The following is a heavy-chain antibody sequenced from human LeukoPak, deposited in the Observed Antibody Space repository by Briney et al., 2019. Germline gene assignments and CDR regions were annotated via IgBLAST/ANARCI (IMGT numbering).Heavy chain of an antibody. CDR1: GFTFGDYA. CDR2: IRSKAYGGTT. Sequence: GGSLRLSCTASGFTFGDYAMSWVRQAPGKGLEWVGFIRSKAYGGTTEYAAPVKGRFTISRDDSHKTLYLQMNSLKTEATAVYYCTTRWGVVVTVTNDAFDLWGQGTMVTVSS. CDR3: TTRWGVVVTVTNDAFDL. V-gene: IGHV3-49*04. J-gene: IGHJ3*01. D-gene: IGHD3-10*01.